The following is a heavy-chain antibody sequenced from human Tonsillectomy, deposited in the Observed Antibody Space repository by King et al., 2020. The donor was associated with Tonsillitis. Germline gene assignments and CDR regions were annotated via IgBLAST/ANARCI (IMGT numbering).Heavy chain of an antibody. CDR2: MYYSGTI. D-gene: IGHD1-26*01. Sequence: QLQESGPGVVKPSETLSLTCTVSGGSISSSDHYWAWIRQPPGKGLEWIGYMYYSGTIFYNPSLKSGITISGGTSENRFSLKLSSVTAADTAVYFCARSVSGSFDYWGQGALVTVSS. V-gene: IGHV4-39*01. CDR1: GGSISSSDHY. CDR3: ARSVSGSFDY. J-gene: IGHJ4*02.